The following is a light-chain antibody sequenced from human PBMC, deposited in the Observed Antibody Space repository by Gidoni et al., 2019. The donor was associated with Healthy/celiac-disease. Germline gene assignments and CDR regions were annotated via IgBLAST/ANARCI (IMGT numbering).Light chain of an antibody. CDR2: GKN. J-gene: IGLJ2*01. CDR3: NSRDSSGNHHVV. Sequence: SSELTQDPAVSVALGQTVRITCQGDSLRSYYASWYQQKPGQAPVLVIYGKNNRPSGIPDRFSGSSSRNTASLTITGAQAEDEADYYCNSRDSSGNHHVVFGGGTKLTVL. V-gene: IGLV3-19*01. CDR1: SLRSYY.